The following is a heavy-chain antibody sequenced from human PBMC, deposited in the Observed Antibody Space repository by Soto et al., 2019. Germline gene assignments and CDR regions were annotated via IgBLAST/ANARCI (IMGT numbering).Heavy chain of an antibody. CDR2: INHSGST. CDR1: GGSFSGYY. CDR3: AREKKYLAYSSSWFYYFDY. D-gene: IGHD6-13*01. V-gene: IGHV4-34*01. Sequence: SETLSLTCAVYGGSFSGYYWSWIRQPPGKGLEWIGEINHSGSTNYNPSLKSRVTISVDTSKNQFSLKLSSVTAADTAVYYCAREKKYLAYSSSWFYYFDYWGQGTLVTVSS. J-gene: IGHJ4*02.